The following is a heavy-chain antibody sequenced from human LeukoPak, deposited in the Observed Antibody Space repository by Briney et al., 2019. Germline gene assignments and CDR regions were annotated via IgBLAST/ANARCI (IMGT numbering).Heavy chain of an antibody. J-gene: IGHJ4*02. D-gene: IGHD2-15*01. V-gene: IGHV4-4*07. CDR1: GGFISNYY. CDR3: ARALRSGDYFDY. Sequence: PSETLSPTCTVSGGFISNYYWSWIRQPAGKGLEWIGRIYSSGTTKYNPSLKSRVTISVDKSKNQFSLKLSSVTAADTAVYYCARALRSGDYFDYWGQGTLVTVSS. CDR2: IYSSGTT.